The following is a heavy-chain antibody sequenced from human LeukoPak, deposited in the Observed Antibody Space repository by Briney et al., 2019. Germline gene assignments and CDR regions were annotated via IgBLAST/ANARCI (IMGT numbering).Heavy chain of an antibody. CDR1: GGSISSYY. Sequence: SETLSLTCTVSGGSISSYYWSWIRQPPGKGLEWIGFIYYSGITAYNPSLKSRVTISVDTSKNQFSLKLSSTTAADTAVYYCVRLGYCSGGHCLDDYWGQGTLVTVSS. CDR3: VRLGYCSGGHCLDDY. CDR2: IYYSGIT. V-gene: IGHV4-59*01. J-gene: IGHJ4*02. D-gene: IGHD2-15*01.